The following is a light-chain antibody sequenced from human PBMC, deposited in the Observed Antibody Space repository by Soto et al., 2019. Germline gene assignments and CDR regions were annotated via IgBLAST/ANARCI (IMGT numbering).Light chain of an antibody. Sequence: EIVLTQSPGTLSLSPGERATLSCRASQSVSSSFIAWYQHKPGQAPRLLIYGASSRATGIPDRFSGSGSGTDFPLTISRLEPEDFAVYFCQQYGSSPPHTFGQGTKVEIK. CDR1: QSVSSSF. V-gene: IGKV3-20*01. CDR2: GAS. J-gene: IGKJ2*01. CDR3: QQYGSSPPHT.